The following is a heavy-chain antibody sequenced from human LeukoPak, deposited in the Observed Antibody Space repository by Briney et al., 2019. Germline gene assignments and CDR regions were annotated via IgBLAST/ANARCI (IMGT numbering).Heavy chain of an antibody. CDR3: ATTSVAFYCSGGSCYSDYYYMDV. Sequence: ASVKVSCKASGYTFTSYGISWVRQAPGQGLEWMGWISAYNGNTNYAQKLQGRVTMTTDTSTSTAYMELRSLRSDDTAVYCCATTSVAFYCSGGSCYSDYYYMDVWGKGTTVTVSS. V-gene: IGHV1-18*01. CDR2: ISAYNGNT. CDR1: GYTFTSYG. J-gene: IGHJ6*03. D-gene: IGHD2-15*01.